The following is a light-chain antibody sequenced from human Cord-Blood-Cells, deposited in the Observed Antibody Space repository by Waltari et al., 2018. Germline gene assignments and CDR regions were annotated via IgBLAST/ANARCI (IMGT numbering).Light chain of an antibody. J-gene: IGKJ1*01. CDR1: QSISSY. V-gene: IGKV1-39*01. Sequence: DIQVTQYSSSLSESVGDRVTLTCRASQSISSYLNWYQQKQGKAPKLLTYAASSLQSGVPSRFSGSGSGTDFTLTISSLQPEDFATYYCQQSYSTLTWTFGQGTNVEIK. CDR2: AAS. CDR3: QQSYSTLTWT.